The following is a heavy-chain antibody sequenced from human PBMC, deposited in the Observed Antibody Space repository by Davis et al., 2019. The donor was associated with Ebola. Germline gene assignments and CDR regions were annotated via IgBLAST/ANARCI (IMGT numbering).Heavy chain of an antibody. D-gene: IGHD6-6*01. V-gene: IGHV1-18*01. CDR3: ARAPSIASAREYYYYYGMDV. J-gene: IGHJ6*02. Sequence: ASVKVSCKASGYTFTSYGISWARQAPGQGLEWMGWISAYNGNTNYAQKLQGRVTMTTDTSTSTAYMELRSLRSDDTAVYYCARAPSIASAREYYYYYGMDVWGQGTTVTVSS. CDR2: ISAYNGNT. CDR1: GYTFTSYG.